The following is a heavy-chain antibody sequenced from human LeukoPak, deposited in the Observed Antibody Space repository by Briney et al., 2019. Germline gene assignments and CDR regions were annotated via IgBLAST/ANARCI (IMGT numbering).Heavy chain of an antibody. V-gene: IGHV3-23*01. CDR2: ISGSGGST. J-gene: IGHJ4*02. Sequence: PGGSLRLSCAASGFSFSTYAMSWVRQAPGKGLEWVSGISGSGGSTYNADSVKGRFTISRDNSKNTLYLQMNSLRAEDTAVYYCAKGQQGMPTTNDYWGQGTLVTVSS. CDR1: GFSFSTYA. D-gene: IGHD5-24*01. CDR3: AKGQQGMPTTNDY.